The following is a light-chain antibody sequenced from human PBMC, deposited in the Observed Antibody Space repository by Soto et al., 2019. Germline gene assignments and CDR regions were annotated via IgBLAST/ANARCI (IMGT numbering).Light chain of an antibody. J-gene: IGKJ2*01. V-gene: IGKV1-39*01. Sequence: DIQMTQSPSSLSASVGDRLTITCRASQSIINYLNWYQQKPGKAPKLLIYAASSLQSGVPIRFSGIGSGTDFTLSISSLQPEDFATYYCQQSDTLPYTYGQGTKLEIK. CDR2: AAS. CDR3: QQSDTLPYT. CDR1: QSIINY.